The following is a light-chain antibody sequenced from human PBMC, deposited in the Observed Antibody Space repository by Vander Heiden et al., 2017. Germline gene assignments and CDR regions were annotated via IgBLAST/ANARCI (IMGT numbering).Light chain of an antibody. CDR1: SGRIASNY. CDR2: DDY. CDR3: QSYDSTNVV. V-gene: IGLV6-57*02. Sequence: NLMLTQPHSVSESPGKTVTISCTSSSGRIASNYVQCYQQRPGSAPTTVIYDDYQRPSGVPDRFSASIDSSSNSASLTISGLKTEDEADYYCQSYDSTNVVFGGGTKLTVL. J-gene: IGLJ2*01.